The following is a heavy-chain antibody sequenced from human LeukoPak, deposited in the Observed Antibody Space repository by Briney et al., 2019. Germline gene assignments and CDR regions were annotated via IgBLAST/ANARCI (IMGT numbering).Heavy chain of an antibody. CDR1: GGSISSGGYY. CDR3: ARGSWGDVVVPAANLYYYYGMDV. V-gene: IGHV4-31*03. CDR2: IYYSGST. J-gene: IGHJ6*02. D-gene: IGHD2-2*01. Sequence: KTSQTLSLTCTVSGGSISSGGYYWSWLRQHPGKGLEWIGYIYYSGSTYYNPSLKSRVTISVDTSKNQFSLKLSSVTAADTAVYYCARGSWGDVVVPAANLYYYYGMDVWGQGTTVTVSS.